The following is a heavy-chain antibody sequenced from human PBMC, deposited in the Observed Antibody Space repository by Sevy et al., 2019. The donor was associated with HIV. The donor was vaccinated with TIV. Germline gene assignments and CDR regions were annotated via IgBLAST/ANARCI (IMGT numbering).Heavy chain of an antibody. J-gene: IGHJ3*02. CDR3: ARDPEVGATRTAAFDI. D-gene: IGHD1-26*01. CDR1: GYTFTGYY. CDR2: INPNSGDT. V-gene: IGHV1-2*02. Sequence: ASVKVSCKASGYTFTGYYMHWVRQAPGQGLEGMGWINPNSGDTKYAQRLQGRVTMTRDTSISTAYMELRSLRSDAPAGYYCARDPEVGATRTAAFDIWGQGTMITVSS.